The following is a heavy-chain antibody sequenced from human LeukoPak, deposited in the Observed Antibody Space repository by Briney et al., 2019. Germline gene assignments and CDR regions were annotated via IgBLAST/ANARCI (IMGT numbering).Heavy chain of an antibody. Sequence: PSETLSLTCTVSGGSISSSSYYWGWTRQPPGKGLEWIGSIYYSGSTYYNPSLKSRVTISVDTSKNQFSLKLSSVTAADTAVYYCARETSEFGSSWPFDYWGQGTLVTVSS. J-gene: IGHJ4*02. D-gene: IGHD6-13*01. CDR2: IYYSGST. CDR1: GGSISSSSYY. CDR3: ARETSEFGSSWPFDY. V-gene: IGHV4-39*07.